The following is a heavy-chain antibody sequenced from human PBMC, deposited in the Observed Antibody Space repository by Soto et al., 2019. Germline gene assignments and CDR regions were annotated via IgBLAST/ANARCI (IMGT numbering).Heavy chain of an antibody. J-gene: IGHJ6*03. V-gene: IGHV1-46*03. CDR2: INPSGGST. CDR1: GYTFTSYY. Sequence: QVQLVQSGAEVKKPGASVTVSCKASGYTFTSYYIHWVRQAPGQGLEWMGIINPSGGSTNYAQKFQGRVTMTRDTSTSTVYMEVSGLRSEDTAVYYCARDQEPSTLYYDYYYMDVWGKGTTVTVSS. CDR3: ARDQEPSTLYYDYYYMDV.